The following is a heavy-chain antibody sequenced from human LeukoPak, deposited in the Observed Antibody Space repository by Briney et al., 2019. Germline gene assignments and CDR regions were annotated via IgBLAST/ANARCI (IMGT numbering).Heavy chain of an antibody. CDR3: ARNFPGRTEDV. CDR2: IYYSGST. Sequence: SETLSLTCTVSGGSISSSYWSWIRQPPGKGLEWIAYIYYSGSTNYNPSLKSRVTISVDTSKNQFSLKLSSVTAADTAVYYCARNFPGRTEDVWGKGTTVIVSS. J-gene: IGHJ6*04. V-gene: IGHV4-59*12. D-gene: IGHD1-14*01. CDR1: GGSISSSY.